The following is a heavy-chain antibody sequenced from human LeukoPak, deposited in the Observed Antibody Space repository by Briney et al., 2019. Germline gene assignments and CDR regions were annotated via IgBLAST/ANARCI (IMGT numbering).Heavy chain of an antibody. CDR2: INHSGST. J-gene: IGHJ6*03. Sequence: PSETLTLTCAVYGGSFSGYYWSWIRQPPGKGLEWIGEINHSGSTNYNPSLKSRVTISVDTSKNQFSLKLSSVTAADTAVYYCAGGRSSSSSLESYYCMDVWGKGTTVTVSS. D-gene: IGHD6-6*01. CDR3: AGGRSSSSSLESYYCMDV. CDR1: GGSFSGYY. V-gene: IGHV4-34*01.